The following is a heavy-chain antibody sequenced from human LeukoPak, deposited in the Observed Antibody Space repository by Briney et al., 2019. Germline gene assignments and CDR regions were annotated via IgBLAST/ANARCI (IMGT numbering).Heavy chain of an antibody. D-gene: IGHD3-3*01. V-gene: IGHV1-18*01. CDR1: GYTFTSYG. CDR2: ISAYNGNT. Sequence: ASVKVSCKASGYTFTSYGISWVRQAPGQGLEWMGWISAYNGNTNYAQKLQGRVTMTTDTSTSTAYMELRSLRSDDTAVYYCARVAGITIFGVVISSYYMDVWGKGTTVTVSS. CDR3: ARVAGITIFGVVISSYYMDV. J-gene: IGHJ6*03.